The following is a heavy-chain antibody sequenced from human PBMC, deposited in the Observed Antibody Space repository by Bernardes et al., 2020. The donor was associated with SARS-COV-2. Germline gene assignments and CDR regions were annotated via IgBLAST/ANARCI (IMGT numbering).Heavy chain of an antibody. Sequence: GSLRLSCAASGFTFSSYSMNWVRQAPGKGLEWVSSISSSSSYIYYADSVKGRFTISRDNSKNTLYLQMNSLRAEDTAVYYCAKDRGGGGGEGRGGQGTLVTVSS. CDR2: ISSSSSYI. J-gene: IGHJ4*02. V-gene: IGHV3-21*04. CDR3: AKDRGGGGGEGR. D-gene: IGHD2-21*01. CDR1: GFTFSSYS.